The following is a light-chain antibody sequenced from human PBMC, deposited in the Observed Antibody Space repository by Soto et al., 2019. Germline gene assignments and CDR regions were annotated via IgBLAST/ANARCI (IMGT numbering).Light chain of an antibody. Sequence: QSVLTQLPSASASLGASVKLTCTLSSGHSSYAIAWHQQQPEKGPRYLMKVNSDGSHSKGDGIPDRFSGSSSGAERYLTISSLQSEDEADYYCQTWGTGIRVFGGGTKLTVL. V-gene: IGLV4-69*01. CDR2: VNSDGSH. J-gene: IGLJ3*02. CDR3: QTWGTGIRV. CDR1: SGHSSYA.